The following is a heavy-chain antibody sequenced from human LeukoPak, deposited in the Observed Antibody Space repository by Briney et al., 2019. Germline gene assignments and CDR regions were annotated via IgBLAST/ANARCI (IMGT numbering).Heavy chain of an antibody. CDR2: INHSGSA. CDR3: ARGGTDSSDYYWGFYYFDY. J-gene: IGHJ4*02. D-gene: IGHD3-22*01. Sequence: SDTLSLTCAVYGGSFSGYYWTWLRQIPGKGLEWIGQINHSGSATYSPSLKSRLTISVATSTNQFSLELSSVTAADTAVYYCARGGTDSSDYYWGFYYFDYWGRGTLVTVSS. V-gene: IGHV4-34*01. CDR1: GGSFSGYY.